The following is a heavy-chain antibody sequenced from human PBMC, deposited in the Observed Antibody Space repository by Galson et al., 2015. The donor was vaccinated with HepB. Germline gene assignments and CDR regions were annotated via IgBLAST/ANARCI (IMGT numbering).Heavy chain of an antibody. J-gene: IGHJ3*02. D-gene: IGHD3-10*01. CDR2: IIPIFGTA. CDR1: GGTFSSYA. V-gene: IGHV1-69*13. CDR3: AAPFVGGGHDAFDI. Sequence: SVKVSCKASGGTFSSYAISWVRQAPGQGLEWMGGIIPIFGTANYAQKFQGRVTITADESTSTAYMELSSLRSEDTAVYYCAAPFVGGGHDAFDIWGQGTMVTVSS.